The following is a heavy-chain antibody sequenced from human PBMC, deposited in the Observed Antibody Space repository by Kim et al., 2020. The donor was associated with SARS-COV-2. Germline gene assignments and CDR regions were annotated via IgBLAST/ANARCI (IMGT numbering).Heavy chain of an antibody. D-gene: IGHD5-12*01. Sequence: SETLSLTCAVSSGSISSSTWWRWVRQPPGKGLEWIGEIHHIGSTSYNPSLKSRVTISVDKSKNQFSLNLSSVTAADTAVYYCARGFTSGYDKSPVVYWGQGTLVTVSS. J-gene: IGHJ4*02. CDR3: ARGFTSGYDKSPVVY. CDR1: SGSISSSTW. V-gene: IGHV4-4*02. CDR2: IHHIGST.